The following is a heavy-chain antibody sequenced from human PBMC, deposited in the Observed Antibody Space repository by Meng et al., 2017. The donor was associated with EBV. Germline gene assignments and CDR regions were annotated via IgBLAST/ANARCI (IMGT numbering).Heavy chain of an antibody. Sequence: AQLWLSGLGLVLPGGSRTLSCSRSGFTFSSYAMSWVRQAPGKGLEWVSAISGSGGSTYYADSVRGRFTISRDNSKNTLYLQMNSLRAEDTAVYYCAKDLAGGIAVDYWGQGTLVTVSS. CDR3: AKDLAGGIAVDY. J-gene: IGHJ4*02. CDR2: ISGSGGST. CDR1: GFTFSSYA. V-gene: IGHV3-23*01. D-gene: IGHD6-13*01.